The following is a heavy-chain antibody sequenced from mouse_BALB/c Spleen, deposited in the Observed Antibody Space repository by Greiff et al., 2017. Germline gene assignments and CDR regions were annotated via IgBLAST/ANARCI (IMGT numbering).Heavy chain of an antibody. Sequence: EVKLVESGGGLVQPGGSLKLSCAASGFDFSRYWMSWVRQAPGKGLEWIGEINPDSSTINYTPSLKDKFIISRDNAKNTLYLQMSKVRSEDTALYYCARGLRYYFDYWGQNTTLTVSS. CDR2: INPDSSTI. CDR3: ARGLRYYFDY. V-gene: IGHV4-1*02. D-gene: IGHD6-1*01. CDR1: GFDFSRYW. J-gene: IGHJ2*01.